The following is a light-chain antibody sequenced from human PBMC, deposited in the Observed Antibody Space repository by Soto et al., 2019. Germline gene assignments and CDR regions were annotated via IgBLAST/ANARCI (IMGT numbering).Light chain of an antibody. CDR1: RIIGHNY. CDR2: AKS. CDR3: QQFGISPWT. V-gene: IGKV3-20*01. J-gene: IGKJ1*01. Sequence: EIVMTQSPATLSVSPGDRATLSCRASRIIGHNYLAWYQQKPGQAPRLLIYAKSTRATGIPDRFSGSGSVTDFTLTISRLEPEDFAVYYCQQFGISPWTFGQGTKV.